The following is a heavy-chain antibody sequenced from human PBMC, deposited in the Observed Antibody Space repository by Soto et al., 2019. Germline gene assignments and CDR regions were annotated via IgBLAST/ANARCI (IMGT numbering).Heavy chain of an antibody. CDR3: ARTTHTGTDY. J-gene: IGHJ4*02. Sequence: SGPTLVNPTQTLTLTCTFSGFSLTSNEMRVTWIRQAPGKALEWLARIDWDDETFYNSALRTRLTISKDSSKNQVVLTMTNMDPVDTATYYCARTTHTGTDYWGQGILVTVPQ. CDR1: GFSLTSNEMR. V-gene: IGHV2-70*04. CDR2: IDWDDET. D-gene: IGHD1-1*01.